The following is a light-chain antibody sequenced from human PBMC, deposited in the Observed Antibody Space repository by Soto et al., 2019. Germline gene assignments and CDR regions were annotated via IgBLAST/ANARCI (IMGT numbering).Light chain of an antibody. CDR2: DAS. CDR1: QSISRG. Sequence: DIQMTQSPPTLSASVGDRVTITCRDSQSISRGLAWHQQKAGEAPKLLIYDASTLVSGVPSRFSGSGSGTEFTLTISSLQPDDFATYYCQQYNPGTFGQGTKVDIK. CDR3: QQYNPGT. J-gene: IGKJ1*01. V-gene: IGKV1-5*01.